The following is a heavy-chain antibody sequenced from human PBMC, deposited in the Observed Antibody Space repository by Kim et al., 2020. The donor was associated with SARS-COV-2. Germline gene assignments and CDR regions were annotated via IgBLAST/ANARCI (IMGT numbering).Heavy chain of an antibody. J-gene: IGHJ4*02. V-gene: IGHV3-48*02. CDR1: GFTFSSYS. CDR3: AGDIVSSSRGHY. D-gene: IGHD6-13*01. CDR2: ISSSGSTI. Sequence: GGSLRLSCAASGFTFSSYSMNWVRQAPGKGLEWVSYISSSGSTIYYADSVKGRFTISRDNVKNSLYLQMNSLRDEDTAVYYCAGDIVSSSRGHYWGQGTQVTVSS.